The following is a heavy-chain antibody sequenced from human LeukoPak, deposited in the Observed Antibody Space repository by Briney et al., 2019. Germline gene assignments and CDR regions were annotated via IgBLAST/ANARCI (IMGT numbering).Heavy chain of an antibody. Sequence: SVKVSCKASGGTFSSYAISWVRQAPGQGLEWMGGIIPIFGTANYAQKFQGRVTITADESMSTAYMELSSLRSEDTAVYYCARSYDSSGYGDYWGQGTLVTVSS. D-gene: IGHD3-22*01. J-gene: IGHJ4*02. CDR3: ARSYDSSGYGDY. V-gene: IGHV1-69*13. CDR2: IIPIFGTA. CDR1: GGTFSSYA.